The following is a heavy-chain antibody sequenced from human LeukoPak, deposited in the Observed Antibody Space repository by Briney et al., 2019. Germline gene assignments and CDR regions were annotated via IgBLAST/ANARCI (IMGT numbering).Heavy chain of an antibody. D-gene: IGHD3-10*01. Sequence: AGGSLRLSCAASGFTFSTYAMSWVRQAPEKGLEWVSAISGSGGSTYYADSVKGRFTISRDNSKNTLYLQMNCLRAEDTAVFYCAKDYYGSGSPIDYWGQGTLVTVSS. CDR1: GFTFSTYA. CDR3: AKDYYGSGSPIDY. J-gene: IGHJ4*02. CDR2: ISGSGGST. V-gene: IGHV3-23*01.